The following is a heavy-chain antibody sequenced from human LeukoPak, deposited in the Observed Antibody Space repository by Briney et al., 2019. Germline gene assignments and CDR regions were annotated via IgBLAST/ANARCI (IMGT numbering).Heavy chain of an antibody. CDR3: ARVLGYGGNDDAFDI. D-gene: IGHD4-23*01. V-gene: IGHV1-69*05. Sequence: SVTVSCKASGGTFSSYAISWVRQAPGQGLEWMGGIIPVFGTANYAQKFQGRVTITTDESTSTAYMELSSLRSEDTAVYYCARVLGYGGNDDAFDIWGQGTMVTVSS. J-gene: IGHJ3*02. CDR1: GGTFSSYA. CDR2: IIPVFGTA.